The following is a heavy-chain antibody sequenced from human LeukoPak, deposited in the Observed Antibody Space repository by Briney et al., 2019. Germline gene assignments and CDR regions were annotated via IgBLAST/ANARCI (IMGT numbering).Heavy chain of an antibody. CDR2: ISWNSGSI. J-gene: IGHJ4*02. CDR3: AKDIFTMVRGVFDY. Sequence: PGGSLRLSCAASGFTFDDYAMHWVRQAPGKGLEWVSGISWNSGSIGYADSVKGRSTISRDNAKNSLYLQMNSLRAEDTALYYCAKDIFTMVRGVFDYWGQGTLVTVSS. CDR1: GFTFDDYA. D-gene: IGHD3-10*01. V-gene: IGHV3-9*01.